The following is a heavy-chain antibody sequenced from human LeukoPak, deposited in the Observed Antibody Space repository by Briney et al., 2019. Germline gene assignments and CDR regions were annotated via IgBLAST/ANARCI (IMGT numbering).Heavy chain of an antibody. D-gene: IGHD4-17*01. Sequence: QPGGSLRLSCAASGFTFSSYWMNWVRQAPGKGLEWVSGISGSGGSTYYADSVKGRFTISRDNSKNTLCLQMNSLRAEDTAVYYCAKDPAFSPYGVYFDSWGQGTLVTVSS. CDR1: GFTFSSYW. CDR3: AKDPAFSPYGVYFDS. CDR2: ISGSGGST. V-gene: IGHV3-23*01. J-gene: IGHJ4*02.